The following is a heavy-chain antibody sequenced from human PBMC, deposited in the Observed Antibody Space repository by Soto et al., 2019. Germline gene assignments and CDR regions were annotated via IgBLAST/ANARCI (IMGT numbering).Heavy chain of an antibody. CDR3: AIVSSGHNLIRYYYGMDV. Sequence: QVQLVESGGGVVQPGRSLRLSCAASGFTFSSYGMHWVRQAPGKGLEWVAVIWYDGSNKYYADSVKGRFTISRDNSKNTLYQQMNSLSAEDTAVYYCAIVSSGHNLIRYYYGMDVWGQGTTVTVSS. CDR2: IWYDGSNK. D-gene: IGHD3-16*01. CDR1: GFTFSSYG. J-gene: IGHJ6*02. V-gene: IGHV3-33*01.